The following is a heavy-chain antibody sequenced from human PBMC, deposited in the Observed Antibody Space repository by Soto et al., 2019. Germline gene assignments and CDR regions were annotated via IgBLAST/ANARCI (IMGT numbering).Heavy chain of an antibody. CDR2: ISGSGGST. CDR1: GFTFSSYA. Sequence: EVQLLESGGGLVQPGGSLRLSCAASGFTFSSYAMSWVRQAPGKGLEWVSAISGSGGSTYYADSVKGRFTISRDNSKNTLYLQMNSLRAEDTAVYYCAKELEVLLRYFDWLPNYFDYWGQGTLVTVSS. D-gene: IGHD3-9*01. V-gene: IGHV3-23*01. CDR3: AKELEVLLRYFDWLPNYFDY. J-gene: IGHJ4*02.